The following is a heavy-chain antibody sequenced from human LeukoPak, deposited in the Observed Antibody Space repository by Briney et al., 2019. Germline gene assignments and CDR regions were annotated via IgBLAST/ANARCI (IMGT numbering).Heavy chain of an antibody. Sequence: GASVKVSCKASGGAFSSYAISWVRQVPGQGLEWMGGIIPIFGTANYAQKFQGRVTITADKSTSTAYMELSSLRSEDTAVYYCARENLQKQWLVQDRWWFDPWGQGTLVTVSS. D-gene: IGHD6-19*01. J-gene: IGHJ5*02. CDR2: IIPIFGTA. CDR1: GGAFSSYA. CDR3: ARENLQKQWLVQDRWWFDP. V-gene: IGHV1-69*06.